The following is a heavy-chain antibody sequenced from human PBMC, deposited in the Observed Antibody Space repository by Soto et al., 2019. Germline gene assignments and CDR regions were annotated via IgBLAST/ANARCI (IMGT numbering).Heavy chain of an antibody. CDR3: ARRDTRYYYYGLDV. CDR2: VSYDGSSQ. V-gene: IGHV3-30-3*01. Sequence: QVRLVESGGGVVQPGTSLRVSCAGSGFTFTRFSIHWVRQAPGKGLEWVALVSYDGSSQYYADSVKGRFTISRDNSMNTVDLQLSSLRPEDTAVYYCARRDTRYYYYGLDVWGQGTTVTVSS. J-gene: IGHJ6*02. CDR1: GFTFTRFS.